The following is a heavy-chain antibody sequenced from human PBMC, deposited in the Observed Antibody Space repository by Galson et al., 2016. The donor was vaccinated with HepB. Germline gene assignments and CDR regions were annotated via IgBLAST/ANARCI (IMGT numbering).Heavy chain of an antibody. CDR1: GYIFSSNW. CDR2: IHPGNSDI. J-gene: IGHJ6*02. CDR3: ARHFISGDYVQFYGMDV. D-gene: IGHD4-17*01. Sequence: QSGAEVKKPGESLKISCKGSGYIFSSNWIAWVRQMPGKGLEWMGIIHPGNSDIRYSPSFQGQVAISADKSISTAYLQWSSLKASDTAMYYCARHFISGDYVQFYGMDVWGQGTTVTVSS. V-gene: IGHV5-51*01.